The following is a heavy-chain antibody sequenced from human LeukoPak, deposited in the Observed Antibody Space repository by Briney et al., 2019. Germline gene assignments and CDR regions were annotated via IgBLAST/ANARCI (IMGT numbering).Heavy chain of an antibody. Sequence: ASVKVSCKASGYTFNNHDMHWVRQAPGQRLEWTGWINPGNGNTKYSQEFQGRLTITRDTFASTVYMDLSSLRSEDMAVYYCTLYNYWGQGTLVTVSS. J-gene: IGHJ4*02. V-gene: IGHV1-3*03. CDR3: TLYNY. CDR1: GYTFNNHD. D-gene: IGHD2-2*02. CDR2: INPGNGNT.